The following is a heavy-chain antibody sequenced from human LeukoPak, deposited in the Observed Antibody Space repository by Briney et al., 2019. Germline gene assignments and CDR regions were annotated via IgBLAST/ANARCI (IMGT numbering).Heavy chain of an antibody. V-gene: IGHV3-30*18. Sequence: PGGSLRLSCAASGFTFSSYGMHWVREDLGKGLEWVAVISYDGSNKYYADSVKGRFTISRDNSKNTLYLQMNSLRAEDTAVYYCAKGGSLDYDFWSGYGGYFDYWGQGTLVTVSS. CDR3: AKGGSLDYDFWSGYGGYFDY. J-gene: IGHJ4*02. CDR2: ISYDGSNK. D-gene: IGHD3-3*01. CDR1: GFTFSSYG.